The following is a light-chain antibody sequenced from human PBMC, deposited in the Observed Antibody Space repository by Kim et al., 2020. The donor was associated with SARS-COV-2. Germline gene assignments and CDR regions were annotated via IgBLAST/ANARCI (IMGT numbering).Light chain of an antibody. CDR2: AAS. J-gene: IGKJ2*01. CDR3: LQDYSYPYT. V-gene: IGKV1-6*01. CDR1: QGIRDK. Sequence: ASVGDRVAIPCRARQGIRDKLGWYQQKLGRAPKLLIFAASNLQVEVPSRFSGSGSGTFFTLTITSLQPEDFATYYCLQDYSYPYTFGQGTKLEI.